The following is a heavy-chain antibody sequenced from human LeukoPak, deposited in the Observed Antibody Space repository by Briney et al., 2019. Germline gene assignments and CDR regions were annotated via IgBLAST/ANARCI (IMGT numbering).Heavy chain of an antibody. CDR1: GFTFSSYA. D-gene: IGHD5-18*01. V-gene: IGHV1-69*01. CDR3: ASRGYSYGQFDY. CDR2: IIPIFGTA. J-gene: IGHJ4*02. Sequence: PGGSLRLSCAASGFTFSSYAISWMRQAPGQGLEWMGGIIPIFGTANYAQKFQGRVTITADESTSTAYMELSSLRSEDTAVYYCASRGYSYGQFDYWGQGTLVTVSS.